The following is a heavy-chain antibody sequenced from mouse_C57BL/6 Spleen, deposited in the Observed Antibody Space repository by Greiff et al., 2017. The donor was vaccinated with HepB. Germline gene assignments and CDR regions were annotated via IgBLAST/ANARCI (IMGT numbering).Heavy chain of an antibody. D-gene: IGHD2-4*01. CDR1: GFSLTSYG. V-gene: IGHV2-5*01. Sequence: QVQLQQSGPGLVQPSQSLSITCTVSGFSLTSYGVHWVRQSPGKGLEWLGVIWRGGSTDYNAAFMSRLSITKDNSKSQVFFKMNSLQADDTAIYYCAKSPYDYDRYFDVWGTGTTVTVSS. CDR2: IWRGGST. CDR3: AKSPYDYDRYFDV. J-gene: IGHJ1*03.